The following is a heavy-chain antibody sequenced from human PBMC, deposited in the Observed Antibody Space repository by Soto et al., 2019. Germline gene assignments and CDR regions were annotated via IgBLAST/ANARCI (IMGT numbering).Heavy chain of an antibody. D-gene: IGHD1-1*01. CDR2: IYSGGST. V-gene: IGHV3-53*01. Sequence: EVQLVESGGGLSQPGGSLRLSCAASGFTGSSNYMSWVRQAPGTGLEWVSVIYSGGSTYYADSVKGRFTISRDNSKNTLYLHMKSLRAEDTPVYYCARGRYDPFYYYYRGMDVWGQGTTVTVSS. CDR1: GFTGSSNY. J-gene: IGHJ6*02. CDR3: ARGRYDPFYYYYRGMDV.